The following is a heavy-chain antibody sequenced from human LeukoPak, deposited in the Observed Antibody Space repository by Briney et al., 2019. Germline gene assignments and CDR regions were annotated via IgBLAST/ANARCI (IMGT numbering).Heavy chain of an antibody. CDR1: GGSISSSNW. CDR3: ARQPPNYYDSSGTFDY. D-gene: IGHD3-22*01. J-gene: IGHJ4*02. CDR2: IYHSGST. Sequence: PSETLSLTCAVSGGSISSSNWWSWVRQPPGKGLEWIGEIYHSGSTNYNPSLKSRVAISVDKSKNQFSLKLSSVTAADTAVYCCARQPPNYYDSSGTFDYWGQGTLVTVSS. V-gene: IGHV4-4*01.